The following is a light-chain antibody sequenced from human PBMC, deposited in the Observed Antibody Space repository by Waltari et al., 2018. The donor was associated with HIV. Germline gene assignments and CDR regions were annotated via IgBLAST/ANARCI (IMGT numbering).Light chain of an antibody. CDR1: SSDVGADTL. CDR2: AVT. V-gene: IGLV2-23*02. Sequence: QSALTQSASVSGSPGQSITISCTGTSSDVGADTLVSWYQQHPGEVPKLLIYAVTKRPSGVSTRFSGSKSGNTASLTISGLQAEDEADYYCCSYAGSGLVFGGGTKLTVL. J-gene: IGLJ3*02. CDR3: CSYAGSGLV.